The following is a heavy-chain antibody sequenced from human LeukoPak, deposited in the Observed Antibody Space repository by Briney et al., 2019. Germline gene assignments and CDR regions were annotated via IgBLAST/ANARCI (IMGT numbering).Heavy chain of an antibody. V-gene: IGHV3-23*01. CDR3: AKNSRSSGYYLDY. CDR1: GSTFSSFA. J-gene: IGHJ4*02. Sequence: GGSLRLSCAASGSTFSSFAMSWVRQAPGKGLEWVSTISGSGGSTSYADSVKGRFTISRDNSKNTLYLQMNSLRAEDTALYYCAKNSRSSGYYLDYWGQGTLVTVSS. CDR2: ISGSGGST. D-gene: IGHD3-22*01.